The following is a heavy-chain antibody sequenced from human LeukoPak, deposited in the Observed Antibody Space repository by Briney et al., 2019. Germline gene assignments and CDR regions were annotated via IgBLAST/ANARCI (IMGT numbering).Heavy chain of an antibody. V-gene: IGHV1-18*01. CDR3: ARGLENRIAAAGVGLFDP. CDR1: GYTFTSYG. J-gene: IGHJ5*02. D-gene: IGHD6-13*01. CDR2: ISAYNGNT. Sequence: ASVKVSCKASGYTFTSYGISWVRQAPGQGLEWMGWISAYNGNTNYEQKLQGRVTMTTDTSTSTAYMELRSLRSDDTAVYYCARGLENRIAAAGVGLFDPWGQGTLVTVSS.